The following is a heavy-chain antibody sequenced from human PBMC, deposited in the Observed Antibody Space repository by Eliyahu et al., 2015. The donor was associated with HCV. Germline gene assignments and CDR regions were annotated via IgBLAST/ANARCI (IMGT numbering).Heavy chain of an antibody. CDR2: ISAYNGNT. D-gene: IGHD3-10*01. V-gene: IGHV1-18*01. Sequence: LEWMGWISAYNGNTNYAQKLQGRVTMTTDTSTSTAYMELRSLRSDDTAVYYCARVQGSGFAYYWGQGTLVTVSS. J-gene: IGHJ4*02. CDR3: ARVQGSGFAYY.